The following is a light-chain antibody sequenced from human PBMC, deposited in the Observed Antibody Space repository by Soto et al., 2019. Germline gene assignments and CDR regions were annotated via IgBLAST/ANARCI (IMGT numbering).Light chain of an antibody. CDR2: KAS. CDR1: QSISSW. Sequence: DIQMTQSPSTLSASVGDRVTITCRASQSISSWLAWYQQKPGKAPKLLIYKASSLASGVPSRFSGSGSGTEFTLTISILQPDYVATYYCQQYNSYSWTFGQGTKVEIK. J-gene: IGKJ1*01. CDR3: QQYNSYSWT. V-gene: IGKV1-5*03.